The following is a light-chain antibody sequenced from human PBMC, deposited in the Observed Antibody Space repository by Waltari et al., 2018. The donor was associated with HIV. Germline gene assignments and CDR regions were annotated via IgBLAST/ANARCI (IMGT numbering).Light chain of an antibody. Sequence: QSALTQPASVSGSPGQSITISCTGTNNDVGVSNNVSWYQQHPGKAPKLMIYDVINRPSGVSNRFSGSKSDNTASLTISGLQAEDEGDYFCSSFSTYDVLVFGVGTRLTVL. V-gene: IGLV2-14*03. J-gene: IGLJ2*01. CDR3: SSFSTYDVLV. CDR2: DVI. CDR1: NNDVGVSNN.